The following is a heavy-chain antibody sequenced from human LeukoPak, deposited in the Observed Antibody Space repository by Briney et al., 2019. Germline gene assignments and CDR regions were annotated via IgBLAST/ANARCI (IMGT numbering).Heavy chain of an antibody. CDR3: ARDLRFVYYYDSSGYYLDY. CDR2: ISYDGSNK. J-gene: IGHJ4*02. Sequence: GRSLRLSCAASGFTFSSYAMHWVRQAPGKGLEWVAVISYDGSNKYYADSVKGRFTISRDNSKNTLYLQMNSLRAEDTAVYYCARDLRFVYYYDSSGYYLDYWGQGTLVTVSS. CDR1: GFTFSSYA. V-gene: IGHV3-30*04. D-gene: IGHD3-22*01.